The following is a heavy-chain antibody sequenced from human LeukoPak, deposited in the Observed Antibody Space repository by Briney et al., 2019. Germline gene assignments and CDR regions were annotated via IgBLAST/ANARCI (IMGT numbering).Heavy chain of an antibody. CDR2: IRYDGSIK. J-gene: IGHJ4*02. Sequence: PGGSLRLSCAASGFTFSSNGMHWVRQAPGKGLEWVAFIRYDGSIKYYADSVKGRFTISRDNSKNTLYLQMNSLRAEDTAVYYCAKGDSSGYYYIGIFDYWGQGTLVTVSS. CDR1: GFTFSSNG. CDR3: AKGDSSGYYYIGIFDY. D-gene: IGHD3-22*01. V-gene: IGHV3-30*02.